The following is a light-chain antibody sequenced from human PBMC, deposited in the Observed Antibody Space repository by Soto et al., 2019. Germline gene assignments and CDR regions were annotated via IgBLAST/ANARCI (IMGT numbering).Light chain of an antibody. Sequence: DIQMTQSPSSVSASVGDRVTITCRASQDISSWLAWYQQKPGKAPNLLIYSTSSVHSGVPSRFSGSGSGTHFILTIGSLQPEDFATYFCQQTNTFPWTFGQGTRVEIK. CDR1: QDISSW. J-gene: IGKJ1*01. CDR3: QQTNTFPWT. CDR2: STS. V-gene: IGKV1-12*01.